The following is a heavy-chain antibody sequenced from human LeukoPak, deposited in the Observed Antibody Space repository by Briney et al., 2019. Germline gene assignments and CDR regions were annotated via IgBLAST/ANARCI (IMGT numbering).Heavy chain of an antibody. J-gene: IGHJ4*02. CDR1: GGSISSSSYY. Sequence: SETLSLTCTVSGGSISSSSYYWGWIRQPPGKGLGWIGSIYYSGSTYYNPCLKSRVTISVGTFQNKFSLKLSSVTAADTAVYYCARTTSSIVTFFGYWGQGTLVTVSS. CDR3: ARTTSSIVTFFGY. V-gene: IGHV4-39*07. D-gene: IGHD3-16*02. CDR2: IYYSGST.